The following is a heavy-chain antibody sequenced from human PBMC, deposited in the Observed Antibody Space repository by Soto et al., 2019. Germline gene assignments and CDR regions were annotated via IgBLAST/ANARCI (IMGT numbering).Heavy chain of an antibody. CDR2: IYTSGST. CDR3: ARDQNDILTGYLPLKYNWFDP. D-gene: IGHD3-9*01. CDR1: GGSISSYY. J-gene: IGHJ5*02. Sequence: SETLSLTCTVSGGSISSYYWSWIRQPAGKGLEWIGRIYTSGSTNYNPSLKSRVTMSVDTSKNQFSLKLSSVTAADTAVYYCARDQNDILTGYLPLKYNWFDPWGQGTLVTVSS. V-gene: IGHV4-4*07.